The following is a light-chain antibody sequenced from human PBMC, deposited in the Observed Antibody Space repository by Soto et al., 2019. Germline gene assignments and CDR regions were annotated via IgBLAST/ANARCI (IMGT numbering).Light chain of an antibody. CDR2: EGS. V-gene: IGLV2-23*01. J-gene: IGLJ1*01. CDR1: ISDVGSSGP. CDR3: CSYVGARTYV. Sequence: QSALTQPASVSGSPGQSITISCSGSISDVGSSGPVSWYQHHPGQVPKLIIYEGSRRPSGVSSRFSGSKTGNTASLTITGLQAEDDAHYYCCSYVGARTYVFGTGTKVTVL.